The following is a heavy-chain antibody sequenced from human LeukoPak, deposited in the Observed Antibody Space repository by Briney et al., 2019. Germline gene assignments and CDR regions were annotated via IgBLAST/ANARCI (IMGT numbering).Heavy chain of an antibody. CDR1: GFTFSSYG. V-gene: IGHV3-30*18. J-gene: IGHJ6*02. Sequence: PGGSLRLSCAASGFTFSSYGMHWVRQAPGKGLEWVAVISYDGSNKYYADSVKGRSTISRDDSKNTLYLQMNSLRAEDTAVYYCAKNGYSSGWYYYYGMDVWGQGTTVTVSS. CDR3: AKNGYSSGWYYYYGMDV. D-gene: IGHD6-19*01. CDR2: ISYDGSNK.